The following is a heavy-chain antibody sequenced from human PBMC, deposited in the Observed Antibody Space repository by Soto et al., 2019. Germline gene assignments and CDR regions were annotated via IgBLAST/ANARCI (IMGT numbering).Heavy chain of an antibody. V-gene: IGHV3-23*01. CDR2: ISFGGGNT. CDR1: GFIFSDYA. CDR3: AKDGYCNGGSCYLYYLDS. J-gene: IGHJ4*02. D-gene: IGHD2-15*01. Sequence: GGSLRLSCVCSGFIFSDYAMTWVRQAPGKGLEWVATISFGGGNTYHADSLEGRFTISRDNSKNTLFLQMYDLRAEDTALYYCAKDGYCNGGSCYLYYLDSWGLGT.